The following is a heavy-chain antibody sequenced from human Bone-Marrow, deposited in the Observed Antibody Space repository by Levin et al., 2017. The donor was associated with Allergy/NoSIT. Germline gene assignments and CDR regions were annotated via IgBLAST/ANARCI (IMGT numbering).Heavy chain of an antibody. CDR1: GFTFSSYW. CDR3: ARVLTTADGMDV. J-gene: IGHJ6*02. V-gene: IGHV3-74*01. D-gene: IGHD4-17*01. CDR2: INSDVSIT. Sequence: PGGSLRLSCAASGFTFSSYWMHWVRQAPGKGLVWVSRINSDVSITTYADSVKGRFTISRDNAKNALYLQMNSLRAEDTAVYYCARVLTTADGMDVWGQGTTVTVSS.